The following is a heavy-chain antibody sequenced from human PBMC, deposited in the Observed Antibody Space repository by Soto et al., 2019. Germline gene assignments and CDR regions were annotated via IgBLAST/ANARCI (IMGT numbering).Heavy chain of an antibody. CDR1: GGSISSYD. CDR2: IYYSGST. CDR3: ARASGQTTVTIEGWYYSYYRDV. J-gene: IGHJ6*03. V-gene: IGHV4-59*01. D-gene: IGHD4-17*01. Sequence: SETLSLTCTVSGGSISSYDGSWIRQPPGKGREWIGYIYYSGSTNYNPSLKSRVTISVDTSKNQFSLKLSSVTAADTAVYYCARASGQTTVTIEGWYYSYYRDVWGKGTTVT.